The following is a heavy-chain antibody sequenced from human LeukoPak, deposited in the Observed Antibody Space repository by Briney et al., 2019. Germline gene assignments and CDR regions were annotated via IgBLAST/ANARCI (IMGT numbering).Heavy chain of an antibody. D-gene: IGHD3-22*01. V-gene: IGHV3-23*01. CDR1: GFTFNNYA. J-gene: IGHJ4*02. CDR3: AKDRPNYYESNGHYYRRNGDY. CDR2: ICSRCYIT. Sequence: GSLRLSFAASGFTFNNYAMSLVRQAPGKGLEWVSAICSRCYITFYADSVKGRFTISRDNSRYTLYLQMNSLRAEDAAVYYCAKDRPNYYESNGHYYRRNGDYWGQGTLVTVSS.